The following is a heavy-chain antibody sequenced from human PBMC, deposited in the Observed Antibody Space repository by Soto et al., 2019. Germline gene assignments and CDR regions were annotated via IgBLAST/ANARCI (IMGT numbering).Heavy chain of an antibody. CDR2: IYYSGT. CDR1: GGSISSYY. J-gene: IGHJ6*02. V-gene: IGHV4-59*12. D-gene: IGHD3-22*01. Sequence: SETLSLTCSVSGGSISSYYWSWIRQPPGKGLEWIAYIYYSGTSYNPSLKSRVSISLDTSKNQFSLKLSSVTAADTAVYYCAGSGYYHNSGMDVWGQGTTVTVSS. CDR3: AGSGYYHNSGMDV.